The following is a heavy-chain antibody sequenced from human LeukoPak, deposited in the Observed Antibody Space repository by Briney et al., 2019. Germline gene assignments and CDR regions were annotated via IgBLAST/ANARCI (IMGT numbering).Heavy chain of an antibody. J-gene: IGHJ5*02. Sequence: GGSLRLSCAASGFTFSNYWIHWVRQAPGKGLVWVSYINSDGSSTNYADSVKGRFTISRDNAKNTLYLQMNSLRAEDTALYYCARTGIAARPTVWFDPWGQGTLVTVSS. V-gene: IGHV3-74*01. CDR1: GFTFSNYW. D-gene: IGHD6-6*01. CDR3: ARTGIAARPTVWFDP. CDR2: INSDGSST.